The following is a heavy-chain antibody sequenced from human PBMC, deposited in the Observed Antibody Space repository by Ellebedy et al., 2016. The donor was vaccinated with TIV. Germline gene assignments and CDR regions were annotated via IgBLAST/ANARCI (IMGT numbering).Heavy chain of an antibody. J-gene: IGHJ4*02. CDR2: ISSDGSNK. CDR3: ARGGSSGSSDY. CDR1: GFTFRSHG. Sequence: GGSLRLXCVASGFTFRSHGIYWVRQAPGKGLEWAAVISSDGSNKYYADSVKGRFTVSRDNFKNTLYLQMNSLRTDDMAVYYCARGGSSGSSDYWGQGTLVTVSS. V-gene: IGHV3-30*03. D-gene: IGHD3-10*01.